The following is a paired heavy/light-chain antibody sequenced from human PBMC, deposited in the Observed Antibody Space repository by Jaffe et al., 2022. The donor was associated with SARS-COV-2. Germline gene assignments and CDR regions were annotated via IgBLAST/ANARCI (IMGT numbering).Heavy chain of an antibody. CDR2: IFPNDEK. CDR3: ARISMVRGSPPHFDY. J-gene: IGHJ4*02. D-gene: IGHD3-10*01. Sequence: QVTLKESGPVLVKPTETLTLTCTVSGFPLSNGRMGVSWIRQPPGKALEWLAHIFPNDEKSCRTSLKSRLTISRDTSKSQVVLTVSNMDPVDTATYYCARISMVRGSPPHFDYWGQGTLVTVSS. CDR1: GFPLSNGRMG. V-gene: IGHV2-26*01.
Light chain of an antibody. CDR1: NIGSKS. J-gene: IGLJ1*01. Sequence: YVLTQPPSVSVAPGTTARITCGGDNIGSKSLHWYQQKPGQAPVLVIYYDSDRPSGIPERFSGSNPGNTATLTISRVEAGDEADYYCQVWDRATDHYVFGPGTTVTVL. CDR3: QVWDRATDHYV. V-gene: IGLV3-21*04. CDR2: YDS.